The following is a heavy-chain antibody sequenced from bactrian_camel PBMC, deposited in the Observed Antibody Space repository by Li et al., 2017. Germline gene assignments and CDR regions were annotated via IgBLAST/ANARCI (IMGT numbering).Heavy chain of an antibody. CDR1: GYTDSRHC. Sequence: HVQLVESGGGSVQAGGSLRLSCAASGYTDSRHCIGWFRQAPGQEREGVARIESSGTIEYGDSVKGRFTISKDTTKNTLDLQMNSLEPEDTAVYYCAADTTIPRWNRFLASQWSYWGLGTQVTVS. D-gene: IGHD2*01. CDR2: IESSGTI. J-gene: IGHJ4*01. CDR3: AADTTIPRWNRFLASQWSY. V-gene: IGHV3S53*01.